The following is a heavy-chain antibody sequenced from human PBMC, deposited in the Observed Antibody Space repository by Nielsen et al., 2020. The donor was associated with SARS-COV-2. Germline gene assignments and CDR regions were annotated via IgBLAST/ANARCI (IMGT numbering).Heavy chain of an antibody. CDR3: ARGGRGHGFFDS. V-gene: IGHV3-23*01. Sequence: GESLKISCAASGFTFSSNAMSWVRQAPGKGLEWGSGISGSGGRTHYADSVRGRFTISRDNTRKSLFLQMNSLRAEDTALYYCARGGRGHGFFDSWGQGTLVTVSS. D-gene: IGHD3-10*01. CDR1: GFTFSSNA. CDR2: ISGSGGRT. J-gene: IGHJ4*02.